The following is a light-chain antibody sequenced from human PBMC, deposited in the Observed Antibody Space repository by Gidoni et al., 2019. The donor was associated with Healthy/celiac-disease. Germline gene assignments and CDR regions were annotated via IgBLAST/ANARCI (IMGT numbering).Light chain of an antibody. Sequence: DIQKTESPSSVSASVGDRVTITRRPSQGISSWIAWYQQKPGKAPKLLIYAASSLQSGVPSRFSGSGSGAGFTLTISSLQPGDFATYYCQQAHIFPFTFGGGTKVEIK. CDR3: QQAHIFPFT. CDR2: AAS. CDR1: QGISSW. J-gene: IGKJ4*01. V-gene: IGKV1-12*01.